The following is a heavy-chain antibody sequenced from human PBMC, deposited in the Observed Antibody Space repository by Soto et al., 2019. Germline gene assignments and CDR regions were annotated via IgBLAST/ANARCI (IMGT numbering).Heavy chain of an antibody. CDR1: GGTFTTST. D-gene: IGHD3-16*01. CDR2: IIPVFGTP. J-gene: IGHJ4*02. V-gene: IGHV1-69*06. Sequence: QVQLVQSGAEVKKPGSSVKVSCQTSGGTFTTSTISWVRQAPGQGLEWMGGIIPVFGTPSYAQKFQGRVTMIVDKSSSTAYMELRNLRSEDTAMYYCARPADYVSGFSQWGQGTLVTVSS. CDR3: ARPADYVSGFSQ.